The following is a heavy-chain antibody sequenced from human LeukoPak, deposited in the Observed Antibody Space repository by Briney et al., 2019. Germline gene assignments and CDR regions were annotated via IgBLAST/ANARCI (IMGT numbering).Heavy chain of an antibody. D-gene: IGHD6-13*01. J-gene: IGHJ3*01. CDR2: VYYTGST. Sequence: SETLSLTCTVSGGSVSSYYWSWVRQPPGKGLEWIGFVYYTGSTNYSPSLKSRVTISVDTSKNQFSLKLRSVTAADTAVYYCAKISSSNWYNERGAFDVWGQGTMVTVSS. V-gene: IGHV4-59*02. CDR3: AKISSSNWYNERGAFDV. CDR1: GGSVSSYY.